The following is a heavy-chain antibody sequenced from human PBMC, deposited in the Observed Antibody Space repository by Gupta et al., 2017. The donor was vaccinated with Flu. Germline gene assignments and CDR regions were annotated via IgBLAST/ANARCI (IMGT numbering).Heavy chain of an antibody. D-gene: IGHD7-27*01. Sequence: EVQLAEPGGGLVKPGASLIPSCAASGFTFSSYSMNWVRQAPGKGLEWDSSISSSSSYISYADAWMDRFIISRDNAKKAMYLQMNSLRAAAKAVYYCGGSWGKGNNENWFDPWGQGTLVTVSS. CDR1: GFTFSSYS. V-gene: IGHV3-21*01. CDR3: GGSWGKGNNENWFDP. J-gene: IGHJ5*02. CDR2: ISSSSSYI.